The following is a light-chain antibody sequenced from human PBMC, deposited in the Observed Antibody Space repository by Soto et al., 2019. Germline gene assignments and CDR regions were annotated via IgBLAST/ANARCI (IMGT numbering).Light chain of an antibody. CDR2: TTS. Sequence: DIQMTQSPSSLSASVGDRVTITCRASQTIDKYLNWYQEKPGKAPKLLIYTTSTLQSEVPSRFSGSGSETDFTLTISSLQPEYFATYYCQQSYSTPLTVGGGTKVEIK. CDR1: QTIDKY. V-gene: IGKV1-39*01. CDR3: QQSYSTPLT. J-gene: IGKJ4*01.